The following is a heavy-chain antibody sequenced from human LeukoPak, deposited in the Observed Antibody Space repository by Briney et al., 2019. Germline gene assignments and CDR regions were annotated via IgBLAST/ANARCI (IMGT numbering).Heavy chain of an antibody. CDR1: GYTFTDYY. D-gene: IGHD6-13*01. Sequence: ASVKVSCKASGYTFTDYYVYWVRQAPGRGLEWMGWINPNSGDTNYAQKFQGRVTMTRDTSISTAYMDLSSLRSDDTAMYYCARTWSTATSGWNWFDPWGQGTLVTVSS. J-gene: IGHJ5*02. CDR3: ARTWSTATSGWNWFDP. CDR2: INPNSGDT. V-gene: IGHV1-2*02.